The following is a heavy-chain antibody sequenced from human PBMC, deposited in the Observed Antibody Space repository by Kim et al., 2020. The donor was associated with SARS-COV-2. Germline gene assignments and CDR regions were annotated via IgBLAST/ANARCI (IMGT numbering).Heavy chain of an antibody. J-gene: IGHJ4*02. Sequence: SEKDYTDSVEGRFTISRGNSKNTLYLQMNSLRAEDTAVYYCARAFEFFFDYWGQGTLVTVSS. V-gene: IGHV3-33*01. CDR2: SEK. CDR3: ARAFEFFFDY. D-gene: IGHD3-9*01.